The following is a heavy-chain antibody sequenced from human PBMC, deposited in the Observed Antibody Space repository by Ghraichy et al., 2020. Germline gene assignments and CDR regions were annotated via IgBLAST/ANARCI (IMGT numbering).Heavy chain of an antibody. CDR2: IYNSGTT. CDR3: AKYYYDSSGYQKFDY. J-gene: IGHJ4*02. V-gene: IGHV4-30-4*01. CDR1: GGSISSGNNY. D-gene: IGHD3-22*01. Sequence: SETLSLTCTVSGGSISSGNNYWSWIRQPPGKGLEWIGYIYNSGTTYYNPSLKSRVDISVDTSKNQFSLKLSSVTPADTAVYYCAKYYYDSSGYQKFDYWGQGTLVTVSS.